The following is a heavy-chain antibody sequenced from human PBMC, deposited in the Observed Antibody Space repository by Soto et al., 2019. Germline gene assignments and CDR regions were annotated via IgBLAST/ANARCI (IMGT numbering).Heavy chain of an antibody. CDR2: IDWDDDK. J-gene: IGHJ1*01. CDR1: GGSISSYYW. Sequence: TLXLTCTVSGGSISSYYWSWIRPPPGKGLEWIGRIDWDDDKYYSTSLKTRLTISKDTSKNQVVLTMTNMDPVDTATYYCARMMVAATADDAEYFQHWGQGTLVTVSS. D-gene: IGHD2-15*01. V-gene: IGHV2-70*10. CDR3: ARMMVAATADDAEYFQH.